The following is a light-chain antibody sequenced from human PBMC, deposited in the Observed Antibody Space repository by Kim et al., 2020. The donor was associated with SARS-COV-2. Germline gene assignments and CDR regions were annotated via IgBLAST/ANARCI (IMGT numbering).Light chain of an antibody. Sequence: GQTVRITCQEDRPRNYYASSYQNKPRPAPVLVIYGKNNRPSAIPDRFSGSNSGNTASLTITGAHAEDEADFYCKSRDTSDDHLGVFGGGTQLTVL. CDR1: RPRNYY. CDR3: KSRDTSDDHLGV. J-gene: IGLJ3*02. CDR2: GKN. V-gene: IGLV3-19*01.